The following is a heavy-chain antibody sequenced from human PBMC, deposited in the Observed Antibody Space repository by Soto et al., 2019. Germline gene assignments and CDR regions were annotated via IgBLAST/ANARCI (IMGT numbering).Heavy chain of an antibody. D-gene: IGHD3-10*01. CDR1: GGSISSYY. Sequence: QVQLQESGPGLVKPSETLSLTCTVSGGSISSYYWSWIRQPPGKGLEWIGYIYYSGSTNYNPSLTARVTISVDTSKNQFSLKLSSVPAADTAVYYCARKITMVPDAAFDIWGQGTMVTVSS. J-gene: IGHJ3*02. CDR3: ARKITMVPDAAFDI. CDR2: IYYSGST. V-gene: IGHV4-59*01.